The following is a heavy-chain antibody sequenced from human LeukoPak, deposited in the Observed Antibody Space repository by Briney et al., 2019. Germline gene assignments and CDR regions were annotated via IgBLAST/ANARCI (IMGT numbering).Heavy chain of an antibody. CDR1: GFTFSSYA. J-gene: IGHJ4*02. CDR2: ISGSGGST. Sequence: PGGSLRLSCAASGFTFSSYAMSWVRQAPGKGLEWVSAISGSGGSTYYADSVKGRFTISRDNAKNSLYLQMNSLRAEDTAVYYCAKDSLFYSSGQYYFDYWGQGTLVTVSS. CDR3: AKDSLFYSSGQYYFDY. V-gene: IGHV3-23*01. D-gene: IGHD3-10*01.